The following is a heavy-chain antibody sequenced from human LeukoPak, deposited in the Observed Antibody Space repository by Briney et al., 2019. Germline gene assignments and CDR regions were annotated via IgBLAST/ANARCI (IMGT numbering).Heavy chain of an antibody. CDR2: ISSSSSYI. V-gene: IGHV3-21*01. CDR1: GFTFSSYS. CDR3: ARAALEYYDFWSGYPTTDY. Sequence: PGGSLTLSCAASGFTFSSYSMNWVRQAPGKGLEWVSSISSSSSYIYYADSVKGRFTISRDNAKNSLYLQMNSLRAEDTAVYYCARAALEYYDFWSGYPTTDYWGQGTLVTVSS. J-gene: IGHJ4*02. D-gene: IGHD3-3*01.